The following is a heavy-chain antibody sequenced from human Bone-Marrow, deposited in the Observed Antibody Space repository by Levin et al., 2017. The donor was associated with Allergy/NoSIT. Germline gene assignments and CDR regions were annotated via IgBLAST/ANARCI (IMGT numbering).Heavy chain of an antibody. Sequence: GGSLRLSCAAGGFTFTNYWMSWVRQAPGKGLEWVGNIKTDGSETNYVDSVKGRFTMSRDNAKNSLYLQMNSLRAEDTAVYYCAVYTHNSGWYALDYWGQGTLVTVSA. CDR1: GFTFTNYW. CDR2: IKTDGSET. D-gene: IGHD6-19*01. J-gene: IGHJ4*02. CDR3: AVYTHNSGWYALDY. V-gene: IGHV3-7*01.